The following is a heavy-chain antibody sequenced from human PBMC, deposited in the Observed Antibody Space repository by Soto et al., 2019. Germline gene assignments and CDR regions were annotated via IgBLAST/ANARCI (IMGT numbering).Heavy chain of an antibody. CDR3: ATALEAVVTPAPKYDAFDI. Sequence: GASVKVSCKVSGYTLTELSMHWVRQAPGKGLEWMGGFDPEDGETIYAQKFQGRVTMTEDTSTDTAYMELSSLRSEDTAVYYCATALEAVVTPAPKYDAFDIWGQGTMVTVSS. CDR2: FDPEDGET. V-gene: IGHV1-24*01. D-gene: IGHD2-2*01. CDR1: GYTLTELS. J-gene: IGHJ3*02.